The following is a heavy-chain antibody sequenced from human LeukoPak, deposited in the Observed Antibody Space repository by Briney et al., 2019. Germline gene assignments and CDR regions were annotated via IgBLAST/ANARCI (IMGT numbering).Heavy chain of an antibody. V-gene: IGHV1-69*06. D-gene: IGHD3-22*01. Sequence: SVKVSCKASGGTFSSYAISWVRQAPGQGLEWMGGIIPIFGTANYAQKFQGRVTITADKSTSTAYMELSSLRSEDTAVYYCARDKDAYYYDSSGYSKFDPWGQGTLVTVSS. CDR1: GGTFSSYA. CDR2: IIPIFGTA. CDR3: ARDKDAYYYDSSGYSKFDP. J-gene: IGHJ5*02.